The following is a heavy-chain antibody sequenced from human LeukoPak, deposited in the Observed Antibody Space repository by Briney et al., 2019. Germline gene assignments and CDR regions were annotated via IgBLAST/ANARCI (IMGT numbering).Heavy chain of an antibody. D-gene: IGHD3-16*01. V-gene: IGHV1-69*04. Sequence: ASVKVSCKASGGTFSSYAISWVRQAPGQGLEWMGRIIPILGIANYAQKFQGRVTITADKSTSTAYMELGSLRVEDTAVFYCAKDGVMLASLTYWYMDVWGRGTTVTVSS. CDR3: AKDGVMLASLTYWYMDV. CDR1: GGTFSSYA. CDR2: IIPILGIA. J-gene: IGHJ6*03.